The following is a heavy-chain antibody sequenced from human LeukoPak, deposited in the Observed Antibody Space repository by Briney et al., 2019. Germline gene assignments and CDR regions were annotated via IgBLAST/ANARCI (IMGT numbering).Heavy chain of an antibody. CDR1: GFTFSSFG. Sequence: GGSLRLSCAASGFTFSSFGMNWVRQAPGKGLEWISYISTSSLNTIHYADSVKGRFTISRDNAKTSLFLPMNSLRAEDTAVYYCARSLSTDFDYWGQGILVTVSS. D-gene: IGHD5/OR15-5a*01. J-gene: IGHJ4*02. V-gene: IGHV3-48*04. CDR3: ARSLSTDFDY. CDR2: ISTSSLNTI.